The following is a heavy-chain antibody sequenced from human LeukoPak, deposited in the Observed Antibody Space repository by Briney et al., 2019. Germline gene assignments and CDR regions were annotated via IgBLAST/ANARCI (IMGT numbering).Heavy chain of an antibody. V-gene: IGHV3-21*01. J-gene: IGHJ4*02. Sequence: PGGSLRLSCAASGFTFSSYSMNWVRQAPGKGLEWVSSISSSSSYIYYADSVKGRFTISRDNAKNSLYLQMNSLRAEDTAVYYCAREVYDSSGYQLFDYWGQGTLVTVSS. CDR3: AREVYDSSGYQLFDY. CDR2: ISSSSSYI. D-gene: IGHD3-22*01. CDR1: GFTFSSYS.